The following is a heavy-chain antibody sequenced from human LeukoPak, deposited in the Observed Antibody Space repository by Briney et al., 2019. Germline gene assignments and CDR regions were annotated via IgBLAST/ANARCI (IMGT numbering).Heavy chain of an antibody. V-gene: IGHV3-23*01. CDR2: IRVNGDST. J-gene: IGHJ4*02. Sequence: GGSLRLSCAASGFTFSNYAVNWVRQAPGKGLEWVSTIRVNGDSTFYADSVKGRFTISRDNSKNTLYLQMNSLRVEDTAVYYCARDRSGDYYFGYWGQGTLVTVSS. CDR1: GFTFSNYA. D-gene: IGHD4-17*01. CDR3: ARDRSGDYYFGY.